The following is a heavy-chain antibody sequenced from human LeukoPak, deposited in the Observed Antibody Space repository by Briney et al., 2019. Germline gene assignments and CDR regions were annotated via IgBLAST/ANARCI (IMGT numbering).Heavy chain of an antibody. CDR3: ARHRSYDFWSGYYDFDY. Sequence: GESLKISCKGSGYSFTSCWIGWVRQMPGKCLEWMGIIYPGDSDTRYSPSFQGQVTISADKSISTAYLQWSSLKASDTAMYYCARHRSYDFWSGYYDFDYWGQGTLVTVSS. CDR2: IYPGDSDT. D-gene: IGHD3-3*01. V-gene: IGHV5-51*01. J-gene: IGHJ4*02. CDR1: GYSFTSCW.